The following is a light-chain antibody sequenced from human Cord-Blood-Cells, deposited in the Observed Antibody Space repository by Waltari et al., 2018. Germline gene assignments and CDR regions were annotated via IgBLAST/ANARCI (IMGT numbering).Light chain of an antibody. CDR1: SSDVGGYNY. V-gene: IGLV2-14*01. Sequence: QSALTQPASVSGSPGQSITIPCTGTSSDVGGYNYVSRYQPHPGKAPKHMIYDVSNRPSWVSNRFSGSKSGNTASLTISGLQAEDEADYYCSSYTSSSTLVVFGGGTKLTVL. CDR3: SSYTSSSTLVV. J-gene: IGLJ2*01. CDR2: DVS.